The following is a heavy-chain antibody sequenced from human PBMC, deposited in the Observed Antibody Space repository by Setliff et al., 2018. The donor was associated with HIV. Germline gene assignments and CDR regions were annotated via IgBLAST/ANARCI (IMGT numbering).Heavy chain of an antibody. J-gene: IGHJ3*02. Sequence: SLRLSCAASGFSFSSYSMNWVRQAPGKGLEWVGRIKSERDGGTTDYAAPVKGRFTISTDDSKNTLYLEMNSLKTEDTAMYYCTTLVGANPYHDAFDIWGHGTMVTVSS. CDR1: GFSFSSYS. D-gene: IGHD1-26*01. CDR3: TTLVGANPYHDAFDI. CDR2: IKSERDGGTT. V-gene: IGHV3-15*01.